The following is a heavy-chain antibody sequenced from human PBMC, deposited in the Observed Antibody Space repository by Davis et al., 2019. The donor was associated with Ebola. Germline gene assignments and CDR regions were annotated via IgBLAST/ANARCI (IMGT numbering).Heavy chain of an antibody. CDR1: GFTFSSYW. J-gene: IGHJ4*02. Sequence: GESLKISCVVSGFTFSSYWMSWVRQAPGKGLEWVATIKQDGSEKYYVDSVKGRFTISRDNSKNTLYLQMNSLRAEDTAVYYCARDREFGYCSSTSCFYISRGFDYWGQGTLVTVSS. V-gene: IGHV3-7*01. CDR3: ARDREFGYCSSTSCFYISRGFDY. D-gene: IGHD2-2*03. CDR2: IKQDGSEK.